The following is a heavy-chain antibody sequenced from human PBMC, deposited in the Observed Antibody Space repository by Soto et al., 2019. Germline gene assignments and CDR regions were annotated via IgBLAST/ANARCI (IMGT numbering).Heavy chain of an antibody. D-gene: IGHD2-21*01. Sequence: GGSLRLSCAASGFTFSNYWMHWVRQAPGKGLVWVSHISGDGTTTTYADSVKGRFTISRDNAKNTLFLQMNSLRAEDTAVYYCLYSPGFNWFDPWGQGTLVTVPS. CDR2: ISGDGTTT. CDR1: GFTFSNYW. V-gene: IGHV3-74*01. CDR3: LYSPGFNWFDP. J-gene: IGHJ5*02.